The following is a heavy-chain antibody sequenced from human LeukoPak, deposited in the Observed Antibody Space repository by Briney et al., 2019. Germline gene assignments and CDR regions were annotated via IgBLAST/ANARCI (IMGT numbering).Heavy chain of an antibody. CDR1: GLTFSKYA. CDR3: ANIVVVAATGGYFDY. J-gene: IGHJ4*02. D-gene: IGHD2-15*01. CDR2: ISGSGGST. V-gene: IGHV3-23*01. Sequence: GGSLRLSCAASGLTFSKYAMMWLRQAPGKGLEWVSAISGSGGSTYYADSVKGRFTISRDNSKNTLYLQMNSLRAEDTAVYYCANIVVVAATGGYFDYWGQGTLVTVSS.